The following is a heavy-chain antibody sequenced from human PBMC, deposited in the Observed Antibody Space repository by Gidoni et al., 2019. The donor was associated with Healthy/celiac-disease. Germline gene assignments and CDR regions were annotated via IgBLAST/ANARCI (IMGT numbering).Heavy chain of an antibody. CDR2: FDPEDGET. J-gene: IGHJ4*02. CDR1: GYTLTELS. V-gene: IGHV1-24*01. CDR3: ATRGRSGSSLVELDY. D-gene: IGHD1-26*01. Sequence: QVQLVQSGPEVKKPGASVKVSCTVSGYTLTELSMHWVRQAPGKGLEWMGCFDPEDGETIYAQKFQGRVTMTDDTSTDTAYMELSSLRSEDTAVYYCATRGRSGSSLVELDYWGQGTLVTVSS.